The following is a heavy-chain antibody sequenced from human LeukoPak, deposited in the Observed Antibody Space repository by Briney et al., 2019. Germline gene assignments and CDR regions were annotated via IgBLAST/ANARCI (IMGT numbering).Heavy chain of an antibody. Sequence: ASVKVSCKASGYTFTSYYMHWVRQAPGQGLEWMGWISTYSGNTNYAQKFQGRITMTIETSTSTAYMELRSLRSDDTAVYYCARGGSRVVTYGNFDYWGQGTLVTVSS. J-gene: IGHJ4*02. D-gene: IGHD2-21*02. V-gene: IGHV1-18*04. CDR1: GYTFTSYY. CDR3: ARGGSRVVTYGNFDY. CDR2: ISTYSGNT.